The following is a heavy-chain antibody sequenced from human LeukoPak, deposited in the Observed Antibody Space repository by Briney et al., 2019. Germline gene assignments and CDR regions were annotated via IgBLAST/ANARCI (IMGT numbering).Heavy chain of an antibody. CDR1: GGTFSSYA. CDR3: ASPRWAHGPSCSDY. D-gene: IGHD2-15*01. J-gene: IGHJ4*02. V-gene: IGHV1-69*06. Sequence: SVKVSRKASGGTFSSYAISWVRQAPGQGLEWMGRIIPIFGTANYAQKFQGRVTITADKSTSTAYMELSSLRSEDTAVYYCASPRWAHGPSCSDYWGQGTLVTVSS. CDR2: IIPIFGTA.